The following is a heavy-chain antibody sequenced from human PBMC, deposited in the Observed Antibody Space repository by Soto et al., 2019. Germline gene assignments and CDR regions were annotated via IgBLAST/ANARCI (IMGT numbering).Heavy chain of an antibody. V-gene: IGHV3-33*01. J-gene: IGHJ4*02. CDR2: IWYDGSNK. Sequence: QVQLVESGGGVVQPGRSLRRSCAASGFTFSSYGMHWVRQAPGKGLEWVAVIWYDGSNKYYADSVKGRFTISRDNSKNRLYLQMNSLSAEDTAVYYCARDPAAYYHILTGYPYYFDYWGQGTLVTVSS. D-gene: IGHD3-9*01. CDR1: GFTFSSYG. CDR3: ARDPAAYYHILTGYPYYFDY.